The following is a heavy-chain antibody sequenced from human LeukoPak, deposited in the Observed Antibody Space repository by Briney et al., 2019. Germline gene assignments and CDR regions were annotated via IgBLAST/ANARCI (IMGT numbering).Heavy chain of an antibody. CDR1: GGSISSYY. J-gene: IGHJ4*02. CDR2: IYYSGST. Sequence: SETLSLTCTVSGGSISSYYWGWIRQPPGKGLEWIGYIYYSGSTNYNPSLKSRVTISVDTSKNQFSLKLSSVTAADTAVYYCARVIAAAGTLDYWGQGTLVTVSS. D-gene: IGHD6-13*01. V-gene: IGHV4-59*01. CDR3: ARVIAAAGTLDY.